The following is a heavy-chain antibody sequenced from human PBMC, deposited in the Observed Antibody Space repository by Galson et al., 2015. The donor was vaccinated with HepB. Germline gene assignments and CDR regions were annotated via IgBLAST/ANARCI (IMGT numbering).Heavy chain of an antibody. CDR1: GFTFSSYA. Sequence: SLRLSCAASGFTFSSYAMHWVRQAPGKGLEWVAVISYDGSNKYYADSVKGRFTISRDNSKNTLYLQMNSLKTEDTAVYYCTTDGTVPYGMDVWGQGTTVTVSS. D-gene: IGHD1-26*01. V-gene: IGHV3-30*04. CDR3: TTDGTVPYGMDV. CDR2: ISYDGSNK. J-gene: IGHJ6*02.